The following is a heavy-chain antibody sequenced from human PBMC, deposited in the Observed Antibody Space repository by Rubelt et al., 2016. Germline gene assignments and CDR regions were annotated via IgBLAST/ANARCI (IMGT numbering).Heavy chain of an antibody. D-gene: IGHD4-17*01. J-gene: IGHJ4*02. Sequence: QLQLQESGPGLVKPSETLSLTCTVSGGSISSSSYYWGWIRQPPGKGLEWIGSIYYRGSTYYNPSLEGSVLISVDPSKNQCFRELGSVTAADTAVYYCARLQGYGDSLLSEYYFDYWGQGTLVTVSS. CDR3: ARLQGYGDSLLSEYYFDY. V-gene: IGHV4-39*01. CDR1: GGSISSSSYY. CDR2: IYYRGST.